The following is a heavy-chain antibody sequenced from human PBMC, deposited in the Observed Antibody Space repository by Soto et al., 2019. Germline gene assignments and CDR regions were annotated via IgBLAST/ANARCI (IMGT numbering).Heavy chain of an antibody. Sequence: QITLKESGPTVMEPTQTLTLTCTFSGFSLSTSGVGVGWVRQPPGKALEWLAFIYWDDDKRYSPSLKTRLTLTKDTSKNQVVLTMTNIDPVVTANYYCAHRNPYNGNWNAGWFDPWGQGTLVTVSS. CDR3: AHRNPYNGNWNAGWFDP. V-gene: IGHV2-5*02. D-gene: IGHD1-20*01. J-gene: IGHJ5*02. CDR2: IYWDDDK. CDR1: GFSLSTSGVG.